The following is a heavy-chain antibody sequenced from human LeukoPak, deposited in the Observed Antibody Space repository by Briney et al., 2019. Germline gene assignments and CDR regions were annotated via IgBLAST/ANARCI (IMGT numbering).Heavy chain of an antibody. D-gene: IGHD3-10*01. J-gene: IGHJ3*02. CDR3: ARVYYYGSGSFWAFDI. CDR1: GGSISSYY. CDR2: IYYSGST. V-gene: IGHV4-59*01. Sequence: SETLSLTCTVSGGSISSYYWSWIRQPPGKGLEWIGYIYYSGSTNYNPSLKSRVTISVDTPKNQFSLKLSSVTAADTAVYYCARVYYYGSGSFWAFDIWGQGTMVTVSS.